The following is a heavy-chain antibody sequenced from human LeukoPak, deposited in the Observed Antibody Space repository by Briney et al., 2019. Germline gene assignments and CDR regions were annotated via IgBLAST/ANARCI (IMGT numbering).Heavy chain of an antibody. CDR2: IYYSGST. CDR1: GGSISSSSYY. D-gene: IGHD3-3*01. V-gene: IGHV4-39*07. Sequence: PSETLSLTRTVSGGSISSSSYYWGWIRQPPGKGLEWIGSIYYSGSTYYNPSLKSRVTISVDTSKNQFSLKLSSVTAADTAVYYCARGLNDSWTGENYWGQGTLVTVSS. CDR3: ARGLNDSWTGENY. J-gene: IGHJ4*02.